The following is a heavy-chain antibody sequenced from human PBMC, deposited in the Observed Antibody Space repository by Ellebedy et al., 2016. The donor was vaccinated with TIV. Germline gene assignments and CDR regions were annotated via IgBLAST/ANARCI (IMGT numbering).Heavy chain of an antibody. CDR3: ARVAPSPNWASRYLDY. CDR1: GGSISSGDYY. J-gene: IGHJ4*02. V-gene: IGHV4-30-4*01. Sequence: SETLSFTXTVSGGSISSGDYYWSWIRQPPGKGLEWIAYIYYSGSTYYNPSLKSRVIISVDMSKNQFSLELSSVTAADTAVYYCARVAPSPNWASRYLDYWGQGTLVTVSS. CDR2: IYYSGST. D-gene: IGHD7-27*01.